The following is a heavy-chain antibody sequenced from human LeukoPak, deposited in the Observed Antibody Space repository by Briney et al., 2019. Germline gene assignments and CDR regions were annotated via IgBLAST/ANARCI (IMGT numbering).Heavy chain of an antibody. J-gene: IGHJ4*02. D-gene: IGHD6-25*01. V-gene: IGHV3-21*01. Sequence: GGSLRLSCAASGFTFSSHSMNWVRQAPGKGLEWVSSISSSSSYIYYADSVKGRFTISRDNAKNSLYLQMNSLRAEDTAVYYCASEVVGAAAFDYWGQGTLVTVSS. CDR3: ASEVVGAAAFDY. CDR2: ISSSSSYI. CDR1: GFTFSSHS.